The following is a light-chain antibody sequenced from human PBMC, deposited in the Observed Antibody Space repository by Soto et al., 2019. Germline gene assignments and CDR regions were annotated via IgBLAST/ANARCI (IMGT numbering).Light chain of an antibody. J-gene: IGLJ2*01. CDR3: SSYAASNGLV. CDR1: SSDVGGYYY. CDR2: EVT. V-gene: IGLV2-8*01. Sequence: QSALTQPPSASGSPGQSVTISCTGTSSDVGGYYYVSWYQQHPGKAPTLMIYEVTKRPSGVPDRFSGSKSGNTASLTVYGLQADDEDDYHCSSYAASNGLVFGGGTKLTVL.